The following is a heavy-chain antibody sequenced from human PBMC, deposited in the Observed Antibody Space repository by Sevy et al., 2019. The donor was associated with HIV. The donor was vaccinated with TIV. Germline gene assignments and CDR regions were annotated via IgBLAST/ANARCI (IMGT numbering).Heavy chain of an antibody. CDR1: GLAFSSYA. CDR2: ISYGGSNQ. CDR3: ARFPPERAFDI. J-gene: IGHJ3*02. V-gene: IGHV3-30*04. Sequence: GGSLRLSCAASGLAFSSYAMHWVRQAPDKGLEWVAVISYGGSNQDYADSVKGRFTISRDNSKNTLYLQMNSLRVEDTAVYYCARFPPERAFDIWGQGTMVTVSS.